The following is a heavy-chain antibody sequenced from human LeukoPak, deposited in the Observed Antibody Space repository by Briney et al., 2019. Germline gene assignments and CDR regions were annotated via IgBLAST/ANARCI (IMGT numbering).Heavy chain of an antibody. CDR1: GGSFSGYY. CDR3: ARGGYYDSSGYLRY. V-gene: IGHV4-34*01. D-gene: IGHD3-22*01. Sequence: SETLSLTCAVYGGSFSGYYWSWIRQPPGKGLEWIGEINHSGSTNYNPSLKSRVTISVDTSKNQFSLKLSSVTAADKAVYYCARGGYYDSSGYLRYWGQGTLVTVSS. CDR2: INHSGST. J-gene: IGHJ4*02.